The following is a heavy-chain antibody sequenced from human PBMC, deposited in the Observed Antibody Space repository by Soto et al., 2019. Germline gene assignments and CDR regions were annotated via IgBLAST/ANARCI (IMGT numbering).Heavy chain of an antibody. J-gene: IGHJ4*02. CDR1: GGTFSSYS. CDR2: IIPIFGTA. Sequence: QVPLVQSGAEVKKPGSSVKLSCKASGGTFSSYSINWVRQAPGQGLEWMGEIIPIFGTANYAQKFQGRVTITADESTSTAYMELRSLRSEDTAVYYCARDGGRHSGGIDYWGQGTLVTVSS. CDR3: ARDGGRHSGGIDY. V-gene: IGHV1-69*01. D-gene: IGHD1-26*01.